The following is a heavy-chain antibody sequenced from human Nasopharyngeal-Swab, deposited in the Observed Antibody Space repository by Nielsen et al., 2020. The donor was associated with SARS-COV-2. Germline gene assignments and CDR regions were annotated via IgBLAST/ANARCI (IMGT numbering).Heavy chain of an antibody. CDR1: GFTFSTYA. CDR3: AKDLYFASGGGY. CDR2: ITGSGYST. V-gene: IGHV3-23*01. Sequence: GESLKISCEASGFTFSTYAMGWVRQAPGEGLEWVSTITGSGYSTYYTDSVKGRFTISRDNSKNTLWLQMNSLRAEDTAVYFCAKDLYFASGGGYWGQGTLVTVSS. J-gene: IGHJ4*02. D-gene: IGHD3-10*01.